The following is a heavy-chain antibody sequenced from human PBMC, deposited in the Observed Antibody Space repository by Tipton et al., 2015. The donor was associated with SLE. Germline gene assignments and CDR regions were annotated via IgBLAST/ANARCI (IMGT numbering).Heavy chain of an antibody. CDR1: GGSISSGSYY. V-gene: IGHV4-61*02. D-gene: IGHD3-10*01. J-gene: IGHJ4*02. CDR3: ARAGEGVLDY. Sequence: TLSLTCTVSGGSISSGSYYWSWIRQPAGKGLEWIGRIYTSGSTNYNPSLKSRVTISVDTSKNQFSLKLSSVTAADTAVYYCARAGEGVLDYWGQGTLVTLS. CDR2: IYTSGST.